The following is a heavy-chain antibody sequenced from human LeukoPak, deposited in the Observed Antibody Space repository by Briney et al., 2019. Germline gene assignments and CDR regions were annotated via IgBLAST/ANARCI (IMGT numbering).Heavy chain of an antibody. CDR2: IDKKDNLYAT. D-gene: IGHD2-15*01. Sequence: SGGSLRLSCAASGFTFSGSAVHWVRQSSGKGLEWIGHIDKKDNLYATAYAESVKGRFTISRDDSKDTAFLHMDSLKTEDTALYYCTTDRGTYNWFDPWGQGTLVTVSS. CDR3: TTDRGTYNWFDP. V-gene: IGHV3-73*01. CDR1: GFTFSGSA. J-gene: IGHJ5*02.